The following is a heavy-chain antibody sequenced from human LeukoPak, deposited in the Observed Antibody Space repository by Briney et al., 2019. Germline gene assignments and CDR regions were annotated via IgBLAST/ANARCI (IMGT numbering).Heavy chain of an antibody. CDR2: INHSGST. CDR1: GGSFSGYY. D-gene: IGHD6-13*01. Sequence: SETLSLTCAVYGGSFSGYYWSWIRQPPGKGMEWMGEINHSGSTNYNPSLKSRVTISVDKSKNQFSLKPSSVTAADTAVYYCASFLFPIAAAGDYLDYWGQGTLVTVSS. V-gene: IGHV4-34*01. J-gene: IGHJ4*02. CDR3: ASFLFPIAAAGDYLDY.